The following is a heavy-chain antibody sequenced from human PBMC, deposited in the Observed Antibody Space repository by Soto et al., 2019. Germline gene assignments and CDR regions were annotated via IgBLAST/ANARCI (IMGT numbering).Heavy chain of an antibody. CDR3: AREPVI. CDR1: GGSINSGGYY. J-gene: IGHJ4*02. D-gene: IGHD3-10*01. Sequence: QVQLQESGPGLVKPSQTVSLTCTVYGGSINSGGYYWSWIRQHPVKVLERIGYIYYSGSTYYNPSLKRRVTISVDTSKNQFSLKLSSVTAADTAVYYCAREPVIWGQGTLVNVSS. CDR2: IYYSGST. V-gene: IGHV4-31*03.